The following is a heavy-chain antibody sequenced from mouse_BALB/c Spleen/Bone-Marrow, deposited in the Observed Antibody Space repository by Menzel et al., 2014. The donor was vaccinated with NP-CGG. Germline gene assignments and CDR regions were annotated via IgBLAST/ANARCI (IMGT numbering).Heavy chain of an antibody. CDR3: ARGGISVDY. CDR2: IYPGDGGT. V-gene: IGHV1-80*01. Sequence: VQLQQSGAELVRPGSSVKISCKASGYAFSVYWMNWVKQRPGQGLEWIGQIYPGDGGTTYNGKFKGRATLTADKSTNTAYMHRSSLTAEDSAVYFCARGGISVDYWGQGTTLTVSS. J-gene: IGHJ2*01. CDR1: GYAFSVYW.